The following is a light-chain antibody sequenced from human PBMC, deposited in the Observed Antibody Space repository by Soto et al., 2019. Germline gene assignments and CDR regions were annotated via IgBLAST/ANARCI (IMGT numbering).Light chain of an antibody. Sequence: QSVLTQPPSVSGAPGQRVTISCTGSSSNIGARYDVHWYQQLPGTAPKLLIYGNSNRPSGVPDRFSGSKSGTSASLVITGLQAEDEADYYCQSYDSSLSGYWVFGGGTQLTVL. J-gene: IGLJ3*02. CDR3: QSYDSSLSGYWV. V-gene: IGLV1-40*01. CDR1: SSNIGARYD. CDR2: GNS.